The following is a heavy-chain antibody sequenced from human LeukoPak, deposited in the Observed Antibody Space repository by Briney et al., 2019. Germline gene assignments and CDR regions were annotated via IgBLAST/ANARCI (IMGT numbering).Heavy chain of an antibody. Sequence: SETLSLTCTVSGGSISSGSYYWSWIRQLAGKGLEWIGRIYTSGSTNYNPSLKSRVTISVDTSKNQFSLKLSSVTVADTAVYYCARGIAGPDAFDIWGQGTMVTVSS. J-gene: IGHJ3*02. D-gene: IGHD6-13*01. CDR2: IYTSGST. V-gene: IGHV4-61*02. CDR1: GGSISSGSYY. CDR3: ARGIAGPDAFDI.